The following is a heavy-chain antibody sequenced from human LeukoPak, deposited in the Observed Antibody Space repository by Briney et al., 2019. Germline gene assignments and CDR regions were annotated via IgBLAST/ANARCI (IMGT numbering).Heavy chain of an antibody. Sequence: AETLSLTCAVYGGSFSGYYWRWIRQPPGKGPEWIGEINHSGSTNYNPSLKSRVTITVRTSKNQSSLKLSPVTAADWAGYYCARGGKGKYVARGVITLDYWGQGTLVTVSS. CDR3: ARGGKGKYVARGVITLDY. CDR2: INHSGST. CDR1: GGSFSGYY. J-gene: IGHJ4*02. D-gene: IGHD3-10*01. V-gene: IGHV4-34*01.